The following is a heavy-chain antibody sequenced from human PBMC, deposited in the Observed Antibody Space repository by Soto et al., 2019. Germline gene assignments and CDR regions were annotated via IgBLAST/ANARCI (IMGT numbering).Heavy chain of an antibody. Sequence: SVKVSCKASGGTFSSYAISWVRQAPGQGLEWMGGIIPIFGTANYAQKFQGRVTITADKSTSTAYMELSSQRSEDTAVYYCARVENPKRITIFGISPPHWYGMDVWGQGTTVTVSS. J-gene: IGHJ6*02. CDR2: IIPIFGTA. CDR3: ARVENPKRITIFGISPPHWYGMDV. D-gene: IGHD3-3*01. CDR1: GGTFSSYA. V-gene: IGHV1-69*06.